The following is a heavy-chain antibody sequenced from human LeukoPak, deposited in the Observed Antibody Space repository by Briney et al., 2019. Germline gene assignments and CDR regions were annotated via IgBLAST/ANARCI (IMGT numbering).Heavy chain of an antibody. CDR1: GFTFSSYS. CDR3: ARDRVPEYSSSSAGY. CDR2: ISSSSSNI. V-gene: IGHV3-21*01. D-gene: IGHD6-6*01. J-gene: IGHJ4*02. Sequence: PGGSLRLSCAASGFTFSSYSMNWVRQAPGKGLEWVSSISSSSSNIYYADSVKGRFTISRDNAKNSLYLQMNSLRAEDTAVYYCARDRVPEYSSSSAGYWGQGTLVTVSS.